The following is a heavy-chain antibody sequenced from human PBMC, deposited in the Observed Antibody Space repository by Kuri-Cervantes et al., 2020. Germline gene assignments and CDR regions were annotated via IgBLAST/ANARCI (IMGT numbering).Heavy chain of an antibody. Sequence: SETLSLTCTVSGGSISSGSYYWSWIRQPAGKGLEWIGRIYTSGSTNYNPSLKSRVTISVDTSKNQFSLKLSSVTAADTAVYYCARLSVFGTPLDYWGQGTLVTVSS. CDR3: ARLSVFGTPLDY. V-gene: IGHV4-61*02. J-gene: IGHJ4*02. CDR1: GGSISSGSYY. D-gene: IGHD3-10*02. CDR2: IYTSGST.